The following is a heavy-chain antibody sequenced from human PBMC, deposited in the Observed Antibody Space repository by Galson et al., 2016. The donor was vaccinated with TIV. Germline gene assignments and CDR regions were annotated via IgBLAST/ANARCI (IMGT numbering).Heavy chain of an antibody. Sequence: SCKASGGTFSSYAISWVRQAPGQGLVWMGGIIPIFGMTNYAQKFQGRVQITADESTSTIYMELSNLRSADTADYFCASSLDTSTNTAYFYYYGLDVWGQGTTVTVSS. V-gene: IGHV1-69*01. CDR3: ASSLDTSTNTAYFYYYGLDV. CDR1: GGTFSSYA. J-gene: IGHJ6*02. CDR2: IIPIFGMT. D-gene: IGHD5-18*01.